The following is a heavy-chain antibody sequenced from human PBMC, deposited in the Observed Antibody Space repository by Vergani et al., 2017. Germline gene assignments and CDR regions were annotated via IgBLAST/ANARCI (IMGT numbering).Heavy chain of an antibody. J-gene: IGHJ4*02. V-gene: IGHV3-23*01. Sequence: EVQLLESGGGLVPPGGSLRLSCAASGFTFSSYAMRWVRQAPGKGLRWGSAISGSGGSTYYADAVKGRFTISRDNSKNTLYLQMNSLRAEDTAVYYCAKDQIEYSSSSPFDYWGQGTLVTVSS. CDR2: ISGSGGST. D-gene: IGHD6-6*01. CDR3: AKDQIEYSSSSPFDY. CDR1: GFTFSSYA.